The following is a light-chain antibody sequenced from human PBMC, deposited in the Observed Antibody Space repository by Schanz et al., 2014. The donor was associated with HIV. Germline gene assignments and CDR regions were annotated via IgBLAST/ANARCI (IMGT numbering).Light chain of an antibody. V-gene: IGLV2-14*03. Sequence: QSALTQPASVSGSPGQSITISCTGTSSDVGADNSVSWYQQHPGRAPRLLVYDVTYRPSGVSNRFSGSKSGNTASLTISGLQADDEADYYCSSFAGNNKLLFGGGTKVTVL. CDR1: SSDVGADNS. CDR2: DVT. CDR3: SSFAGNNKLL. J-gene: IGLJ2*01.